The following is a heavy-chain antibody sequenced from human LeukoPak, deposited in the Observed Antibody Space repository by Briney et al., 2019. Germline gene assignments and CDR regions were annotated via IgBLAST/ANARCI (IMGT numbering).Heavy chain of an antibody. CDR3: APPQTTHHAFDI. D-gene: IGHD1-14*01. Sequence: GGSLRLSCAASGFTFSSYARSWVRQAPGKGLEWVSAISGSGGSTYYADSVKGRFTISRDNSKNTLYLQMNSLRAEDTAVYYCAPPQTTHHAFDIGGKGTMAPFS. V-gene: IGHV3-23*01. J-gene: IGHJ3*02. CDR1: GFTFSSYA. CDR2: ISGSGGST.